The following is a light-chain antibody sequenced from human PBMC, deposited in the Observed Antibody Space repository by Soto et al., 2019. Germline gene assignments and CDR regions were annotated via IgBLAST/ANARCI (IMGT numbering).Light chain of an antibody. V-gene: IGKV1-39*01. Sequence: DIQMTQSPSSLSAFIGDRVTIACRASQSISSYLNWYQQKPRKAPKLLIYAASSLQSGVPSRFSGSGSGTDFTLTISSLQPEDFATYYCQQSYSTPITFGQGTRLEIK. CDR1: QSISSY. CDR3: QQSYSTPIT. CDR2: AAS. J-gene: IGKJ5*01.